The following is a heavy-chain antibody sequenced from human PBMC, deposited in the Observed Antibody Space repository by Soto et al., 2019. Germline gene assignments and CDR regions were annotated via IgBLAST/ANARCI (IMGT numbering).Heavy chain of an antibody. Sequence: QVQLVQSGAEVKKPGASVKVSCKASGYTFTSFGISWVRQAPGQGLEWMGWISAYNGNTNYAENLQGRVTMTADTTTSTAYMELRSLRSDDTALYCWARDHRDGSDAVDFWGQGTMVTVSS. D-gene: IGHD1-26*01. V-gene: IGHV1-18*01. CDR2: ISAYNGNT. J-gene: IGHJ3*01. CDR3: ARDHRDGSDAVDF. CDR1: GYTFTSFG.